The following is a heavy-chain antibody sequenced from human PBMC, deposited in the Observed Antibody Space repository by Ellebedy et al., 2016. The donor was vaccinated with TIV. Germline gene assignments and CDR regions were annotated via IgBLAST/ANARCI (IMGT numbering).Heavy chain of an antibody. CDR3: ARDLIPMIVGLTGPHYGMDV. D-gene: IGHD3-22*01. CDR1: GFTFSDYY. CDR2: ISSSGSTI. J-gene: IGHJ6*02. Sequence: GESLKISCAASGFTFSDYYMSWIRQAPGKGLEWVSYISSSGSTIYYADSVKGRFTISRDNAKNSLYLQMNSLRAEDTAVYYCARDLIPMIVGLTGPHYGMDVWGQGTTVTVSS. V-gene: IGHV3-11*01.